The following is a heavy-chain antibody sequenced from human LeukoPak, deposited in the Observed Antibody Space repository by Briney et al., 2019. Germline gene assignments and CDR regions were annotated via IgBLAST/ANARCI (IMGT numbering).Heavy chain of an antibody. Sequence: ASVKVSCKASGYTFTGYYMHWVRQAPGQGLEWMGWINPNSGDTNYAQKFQDRVTMTRDTSINTAFMEVSRLRFDDTALYYCARGSLRYFDYWGQGTLVTVSS. V-gene: IGHV1-2*02. J-gene: IGHJ4*02. CDR1: GYTFTGYY. D-gene: IGHD3-10*01. CDR2: INPNSGDT. CDR3: ARGSLRYFDY.